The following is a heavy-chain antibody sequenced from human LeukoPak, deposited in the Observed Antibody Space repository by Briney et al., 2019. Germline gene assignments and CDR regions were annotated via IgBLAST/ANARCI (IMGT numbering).Heavy chain of an antibody. J-gene: IGHJ3*02. V-gene: IGHV4-59*01. CDR1: GGSISSYY. CDR2: IYYSGST. Sequence: SETLSLTCTVSGGSISSYYWSWIRQPPGKGLEWIGYIYYSGSTNYNPSLKSRVTISVDTSKNQFSLKLSSVTAADTAVYHCAATHYYDSSGYYWAFDIWGQGTMVTVSS. CDR3: AATHYYDSSGYYWAFDI. D-gene: IGHD3-22*01.